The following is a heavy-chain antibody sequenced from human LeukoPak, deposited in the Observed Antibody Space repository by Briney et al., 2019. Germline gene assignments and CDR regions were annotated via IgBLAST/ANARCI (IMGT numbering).Heavy chain of an antibody. Sequence: PSETLSLTCTVSGGSISSSSYYWGWIRQPPGKGLEWIGSIYHSGSTYYNPSLKSRVTISVDTSKNQFSLKLSSVTAADTAVYYCARDLLGGWGQGTLVTVSS. CDR2: IYHSGST. CDR3: ARDLLGG. D-gene: IGHD2-15*01. J-gene: IGHJ4*02. V-gene: IGHV4-39*07. CDR1: GGSISSSSYY.